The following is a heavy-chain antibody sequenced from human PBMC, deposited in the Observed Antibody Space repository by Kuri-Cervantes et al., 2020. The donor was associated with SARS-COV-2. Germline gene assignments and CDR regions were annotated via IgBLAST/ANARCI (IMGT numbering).Heavy chain of an antibody. Sequence: GESLKISCAASGFTFSSYEMNWVRQAPGKGLEWVPYISSSGSTIYYADSVKGRFTISRDNAKNSLYLQMNSLRAEDTAVYYCARDSGDSSGLDAFDIWGQGTMVTVSS. CDR3: ARDSGDSSGLDAFDI. J-gene: IGHJ3*02. D-gene: IGHD3-22*01. CDR1: GFTFSSYE. V-gene: IGHV3-48*03. CDR2: ISSSGSTI.